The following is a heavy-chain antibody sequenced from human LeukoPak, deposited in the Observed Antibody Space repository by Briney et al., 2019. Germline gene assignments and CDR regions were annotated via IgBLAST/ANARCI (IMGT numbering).Heavy chain of an antibody. Sequence: GASVKVSCKASGYTFTSYDINWVRQATGQGLEWMGWMNPNSGNTGYAQKFQGRVTITRNTSISTAYMELSSLRSEDTAVYYCARGGSYYRGNAFDIWGQGTMVTVSS. V-gene: IGHV1-8*03. CDR3: ARGGSYYRGNAFDI. D-gene: IGHD1-26*01. J-gene: IGHJ3*02. CDR2: MNPNSGNT. CDR1: GYTFTSYD.